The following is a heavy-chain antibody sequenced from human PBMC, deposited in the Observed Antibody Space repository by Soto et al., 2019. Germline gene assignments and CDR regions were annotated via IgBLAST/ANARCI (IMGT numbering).Heavy chain of an antibody. V-gene: IGHV4-39*01. CDR3: AGSNSSGWHYYYYGMDV. CDR2: IYYSGST. Sequence: SETLSLTCTVSGGSISSSSYYWGWIRQPPGEGLEWIGSIYYSGSTYYNPSLKSRVTISVDTSKNQFSLKLSSVTAADTAVYYFAGSNSSGWHYYYYGMDVWGQGTTVTVPS. D-gene: IGHD6-19*01. CDR1: GGSISSSSYY. J-gene: IGHJ6*02.